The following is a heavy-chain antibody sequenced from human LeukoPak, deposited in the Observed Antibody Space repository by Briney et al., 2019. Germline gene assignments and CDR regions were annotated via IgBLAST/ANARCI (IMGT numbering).Heavy chain of an antibody. V-gene: IGHV3-7*01. CDR1: GFTFSDHW. CDR2: INEDGATK. CDR3: TRDLSAGLPGGFDF. D-gene: IGHD3-10*01. Sequence: GGSLRLSCAASGFTFSDHWMAWVRQAPGKGLEWVANINEDGATKNYVDSVKGRFTISRDSAKNSLHLQMSSLRAEDTAVYYCTRDLSAGLPGGFDFWGQGTLVTVSS. J-gene: IGHJ4*02.